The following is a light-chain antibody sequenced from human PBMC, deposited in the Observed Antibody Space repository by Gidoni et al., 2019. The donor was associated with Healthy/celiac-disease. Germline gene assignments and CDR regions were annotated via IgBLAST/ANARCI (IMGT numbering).Light chain of an antibody. Sequence: RVTITCRASQSISSWLAWYQQKPGKAPKLLIYKASSLESGVPSRFSGSGSGTEFTLTISSLQPDDFATYYCQQYKSYPLTFGGGTKVEIK. CDR1: QSISSW. J-gene: IGKJ4*01. V-gene: IGKV1-5*03. CDR2: KAS. CDR3: QQYKSYPLT.